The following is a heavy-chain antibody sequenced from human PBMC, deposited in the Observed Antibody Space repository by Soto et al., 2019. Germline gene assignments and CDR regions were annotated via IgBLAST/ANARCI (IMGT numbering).Heavy chain of an antibody. CDR1: GFTFSTYH. D-gene: IGHD2-15*01. J-gene: IGHJ3*01. CDR2: INPRSSHI. Sequence: EVQLVESGGGLVMPGGSLRLSCAASGFTFSTYHMNWVRQAPGKGLEWVSSINPRSSHIYYAGSVRGRFTIARDNSKNSMDLQMNSLRTEDAAVYYCARGYCGGGGCYLRRDAIDVWGQGTMVTVSS. CDR3: ARGYCGGGGCYLRRDAIDV. V-gene: IGHV3-21*01.